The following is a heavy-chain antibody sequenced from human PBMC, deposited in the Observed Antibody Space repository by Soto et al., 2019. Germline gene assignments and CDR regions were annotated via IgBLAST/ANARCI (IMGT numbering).Heavy chain of an antibody. Sequence: QVQLQKSGPGLVKPSETLSLTCTVSGGSISSYYWSWIRQPPGKGLEWIGYIYYSGYTNYNPSLKSRVTISVDTSKNQFSLKVSSVTAADTAVYYCARGVWGDPTDPFDYWGQGTLVTVSS. V-gene: IGHV4-59*01. D-gene: IGHD2-21*02. J-gene: IGHJ4*02. CDR1: GGSISSYY. CDR2: IYYSGYT. CDR3: ARGVWGDPTDPFDY.